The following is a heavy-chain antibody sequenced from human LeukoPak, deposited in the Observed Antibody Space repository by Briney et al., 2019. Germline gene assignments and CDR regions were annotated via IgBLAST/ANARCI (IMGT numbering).Heavy chain of an antibody. CDR1: GFTFTTYE. D-gene: IGHD3-22*01. Sequence: SGGSLRLSCAASGFTFTTYEMNWVRQAPGKGLEWITYISPGGGDTIYYADSVKGRFTISRDNAKNSLYLQMNSLRAEDTAVYYCARDRYYDSSGYYSPPDYWGQGTLVTVSS. CDR2: ISPGGGDTI. CDR3: ARDRYYDSSGYYSPPDY. V-gene: IGHV3-48*03. J-gene: IGHJ4*02.